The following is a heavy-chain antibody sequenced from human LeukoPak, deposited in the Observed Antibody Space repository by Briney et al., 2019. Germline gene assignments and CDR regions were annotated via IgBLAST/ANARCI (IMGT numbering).Heavy chain of an antibody. CDR1: GFTFSSYA. V-gene: IGHV3-23*01. D-gene: IGHD3-10*01. Sequence: GGSLRLSCAASGFTFSSYAMSWVRQAPGKGLEWVSAISGSGGSTYYADSVKGRFTISRDNSKNTLYLQMNSLRAEDTAVYYCAKRNGPGAARGVIRFLIFDYWGQGTLVTVSS. J-gene: IGHJ4*02. CDR2: ISGSGGST. CDR3: AKRNGPGAARGVIRFLIFDY.